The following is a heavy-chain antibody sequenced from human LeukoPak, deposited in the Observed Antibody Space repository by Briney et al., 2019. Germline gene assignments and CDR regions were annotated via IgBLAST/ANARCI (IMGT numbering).Heavy chain of an antibody. J-gene: IGHJ4*02. D-gene: IGHD3-22*01. Sequence: GGSLRLSCAASGFTFSDYYMSWIRQAPGKGLEWISYISSSSSYTDYADSVKGRFIISRDNARKSLPLQMNTLRAEDTAVYYCARVGLFYDSSGYYPLDYWGPGTLVTVSS. CDR1: GFTFSDYY. CDR2: ISSSSSYT. CDR3: ARVGLFYDSSGYYPLDY. V-gene: IGHV3-11*05.